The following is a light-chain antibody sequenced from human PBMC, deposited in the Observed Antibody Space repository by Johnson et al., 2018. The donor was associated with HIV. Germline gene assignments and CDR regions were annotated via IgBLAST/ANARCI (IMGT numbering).Light chain of an antibody. CDR1: SSDMGNYA. J-gene: IGLJ1*01. CDR3: GTLDSSLSAYV. V-gene: IGLV1-51*02. Sequence: QSVLTQPPSVSAAPGQKVTISCSGSSSDMGNYAVSWYQQLPGTAPKLLIYENNKRPSGIPDRFSCSKSGTSATLGITGLQTGDEADYYCGTLDSSLSAYVFGTGTKVTAL. CDR2: ENN.